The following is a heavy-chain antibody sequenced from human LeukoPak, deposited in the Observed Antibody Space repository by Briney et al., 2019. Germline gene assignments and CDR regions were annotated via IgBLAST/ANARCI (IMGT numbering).Heavy chain of an antibody. CDR1: GGSFSGYY. CDR2: INHSGST. D-gene: IGHD2-2*01. J-gene: IGHJ6*02. Sequence: SETLSLTCAVYGGSFSGYYWSWIRQPPGKGLEWIGEINHSGSTNYNPSLKSRVTISVDTSKNQFSLKLSSVTAADTAVYYCASSDRVVPAAMASDYYYYGMDVWGQGTTVTVSS. V-gene: IGHV4-34*01. CDR3: ASSDRVVPAAMASDYYYYGMDV.